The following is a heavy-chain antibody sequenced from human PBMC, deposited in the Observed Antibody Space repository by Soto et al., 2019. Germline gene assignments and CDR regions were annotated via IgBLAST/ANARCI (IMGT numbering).Heavy chain of an antibody. D-gene: IGHD2-15*01. CDR1: GYTFTAYY. CDR3: ARRYCSGGGCFNVGY. V-gene: IGHV1-2*02. Sequence: WASVKVSCKASGYTFTAYYMHWVRQAPGQGLEWMGWINPNSGGTNYAQKFQGRITMTGDTSIDTAYMELSRLRSDDTAVYYCARRYCSGGGCFNVGYWGQGTQVTVSS. CDR2: INPNSGGT. J-gene: IGHJ4*02.